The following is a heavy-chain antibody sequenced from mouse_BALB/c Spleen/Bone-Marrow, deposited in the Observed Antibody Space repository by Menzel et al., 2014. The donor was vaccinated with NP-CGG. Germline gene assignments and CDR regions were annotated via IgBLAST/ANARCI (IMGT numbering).Heavy chain of an antibody. J-gene: IGHJ4*01. CDR1: GYTFXSYY. V-gene: IGHV1S56*01. CDR3: ARKSQRAYDSMNY. Sequence: QVQLQQSGPELVKPGASVRISCKASGYTFXSYYIYWVRQRPGQGLEWIGWIYPGDFNTKYNEKFKGKATLTADKSSSTAYMQLSSLTSEDSAVYCCARKSQRAYDSMNYWGQGTSVTVSS. D-gene: IGHD2-4*01. CDR2: IYPGDFNT.